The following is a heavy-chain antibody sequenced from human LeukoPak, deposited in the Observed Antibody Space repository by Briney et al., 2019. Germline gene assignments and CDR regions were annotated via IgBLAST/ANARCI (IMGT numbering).Heavy chain of an antibody. V-gene: IGHV3-66*01. Sequence: GGSLRLSCAASGFTVSSNYMGWVRQAPGKGLEWVSVIYSGGSTYCTDSVKGRFTISRDNSKNTLFLEMNNLRVEDTAVYYCARLGSPFGWYGTIDYWGQRTLVTVSS. J-gene: IGHJ4*02. CDR3: ARLGSPFGWYGTIDY. CDR1: GFTVSSNY. CDR2: IYSGGST. D-gene: IGHD6-19*01.